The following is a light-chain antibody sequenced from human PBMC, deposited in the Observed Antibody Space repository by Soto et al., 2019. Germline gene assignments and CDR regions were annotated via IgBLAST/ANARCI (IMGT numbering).Light chain of an antibody. CDR3: QVWDSSSDHAV. J-gene: IGLJ7*01. V-gene: IGLV3-21*04. CDR1: NIGSQS. Sequence: SYELTQPPSVSVAPGKTARITCGGNNIGSQSVHWYQQKPGQAPVLVIYYDSDRPSGIPERFSGSNSGNTATLTISRVEAGDEADSYCQVWDSSSDHAVFGGGTQLTVL. CDR2: YDS.